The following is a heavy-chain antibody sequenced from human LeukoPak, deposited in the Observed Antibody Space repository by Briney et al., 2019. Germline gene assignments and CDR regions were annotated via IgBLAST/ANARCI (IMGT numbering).Heavy chain of an antibody. J-gene: IGHJ4*02. V-gene: IGHV4-59*01. CDR2: IYYSGST. D-gene: IGHD2-21*02. CDR3: AKGHYPDAYCAGDCYYSY. Sequence: SETLSLTCTVSGGSISSYYWSWIRQPPGKGLEGVGYIYYSGSTNYNPSLKSRVTISVDTSKNQFSLKLSSVTAADTAVYYCAKGHYPDAYCAGDCYYSYWGQGSLVTVSS. CDR1: GGSISSYY.